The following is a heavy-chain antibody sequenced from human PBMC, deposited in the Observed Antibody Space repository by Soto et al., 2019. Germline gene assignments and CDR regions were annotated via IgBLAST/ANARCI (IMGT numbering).Heavy chain of an antibody. CDR1: GFTFSSYG. CDR2: IWYDGSNK. J-gene: IGHJ6*02. V-gene: IGHV3-33*08. D-gene: IGHD3-16*01. CDR3: ARDYETYYYGMDV. Sequence: VQLVESGGGLVQPGRSLRLSCAASGFTFSSYGMHWVRQAPGKGLEWVAVIWYDGSNKYYADSVKGRFTISRDNSKNTLYLQMNSLRAEDTAVYYCARDYETYYYGMDVWGQGTTVTVSS.